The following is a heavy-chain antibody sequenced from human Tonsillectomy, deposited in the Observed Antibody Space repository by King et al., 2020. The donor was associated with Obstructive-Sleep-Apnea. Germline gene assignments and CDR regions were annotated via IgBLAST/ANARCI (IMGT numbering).Heavy chain of an antibody. J-gene: IGHJ5*02. CDR2: ISGSGGCT. CDR1: GFTFSSYA. CDR3: AKDLRAEPGSNWFDP. Sequence: VQLVESGGGLIQPGGSLRLSCAASGFTFSSYAMSLVHQAPGKGLEWVSVISGSGGCTHYADSVKGRFTIPRDNSKNTLYLQMNSLSVEDTAVYYCAKDLRAEPGSNWFDPWGQGTLVTVSS. V-gene: IGHV3-23*04. D-gene: IGHD6-13*01.